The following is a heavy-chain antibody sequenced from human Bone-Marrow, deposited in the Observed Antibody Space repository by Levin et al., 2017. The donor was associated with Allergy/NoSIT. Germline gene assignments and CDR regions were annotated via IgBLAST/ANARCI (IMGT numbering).Heavy chain of an antibody. CDR2: IYHSGST. CDR3: ARAVRIFGVVIAPFDY. V-gene: IGHV4-4*02. CDR1: GGSISSSNW. Sequence: SETLSLTCAVSGGSISSSNWWSWVRQPPGKGLEWIGEIYHSGSTNYNPSLKSRVTISVDKSKNQFSLKLSSVTAADTAVYYCARAVRIFGVVIAPFDYWGQGTLVTVSS. J-gene: IGHJ4*02. D-gene: IGHD3-3*01.